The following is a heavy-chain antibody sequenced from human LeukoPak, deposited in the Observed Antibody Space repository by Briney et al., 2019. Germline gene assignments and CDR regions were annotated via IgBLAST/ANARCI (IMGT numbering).Heavy chain of an antibody. CDR3: ARSGGLQKFDY. Sequence: GGSLRLSCAASEFTFNNYALHWVRQAPGKGLQWVAVISYDGDTIHYADSVKGRFIISRDTSKNTLYLQMNSLRPEDTAVYYCARSGGLQKFDYWGQGTLVTVSS. D-gene: IGHD4-11*01. CDR2: ISYDGDTI. J-gene: IGHJ4*02. CDR1: EFTFNNYA. V-gene: IGHV3-30-3*01.